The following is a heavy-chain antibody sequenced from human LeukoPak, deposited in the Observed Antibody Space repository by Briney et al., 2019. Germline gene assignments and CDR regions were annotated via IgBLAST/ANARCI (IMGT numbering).Heavy chain of an antibody. CDR1: GGSFSGYY. V-gene: IGHV4-34*01. J-gene: IGHJ5*02. Sequence: SETLSLTCAVYGGSFSGYYRSWIRQPPGKGVEWIGEINHSGSTNYNPSLKSRVTISVDTSKNQFSLKLSSVTAADTAVYYCARRRVTMIVVVSNWFDPWGQGTLVTVSS. D-gene: IGHD3-22*01. CDR3: ARRRVTMIVVVSNWFDP. CDR2: INHSGST.